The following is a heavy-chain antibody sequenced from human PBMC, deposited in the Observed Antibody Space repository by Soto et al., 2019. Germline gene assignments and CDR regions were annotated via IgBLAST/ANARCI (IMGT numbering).Heavy chain of an antibody. CDR2: IYSGGST. V-gene: IGHV3-53*01. D-gene: IGHD6-13*01. J-gene: IGHJ4*02. CDR3: ARDLGSPDDY. Sequence: ASGFTVSSNHTSWVRQAPGKGLEWVSVIYSGGSTYYAHSVKGRFTISRDNSKNTLYLQMNSLRVEDTAVYHCARDLGSPDDYWGQGTLVTVSS. CDR1: GFTVSSNH.